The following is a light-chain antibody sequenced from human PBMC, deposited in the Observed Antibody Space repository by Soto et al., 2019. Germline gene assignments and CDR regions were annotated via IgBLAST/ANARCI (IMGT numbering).Light chain of an antibody. CDR2: GAS. Sequence: EIVMTQSPATLSVSPGERATLSCRASQSISSNLAWYQQKPGQAPRLLIYGASTRATGIPARFSGSGSGTEFTLTISSLQSEDFAVFYCQQYNTWPTRTFGQGTKV. CDR1: QSISSN. J-gene: IGKJ1*01. V-gene: IGKV3-15*01. CDR3: QQYNTWPTRT.